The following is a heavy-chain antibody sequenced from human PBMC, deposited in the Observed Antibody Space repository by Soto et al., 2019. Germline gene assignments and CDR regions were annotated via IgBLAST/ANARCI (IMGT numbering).Heavy chain of an antibody. CDR3: ARDWVEYYYDSSGYYDAFDI. V-gene: IGHV1-69*13. J-gene: IGHJ3*02. D-gene: IGHD3-22*01. Sequence: ASVKVSCKASGGTFSSYAISWVRQAPGQGLEWMGGIIPIFGTANYAQKFQGRVTITADESTSTAYMELSSLRSEDTAVYYCARDWVEYYYDSSGYYDAFDIWGQGTVVTVSS. CDR2: IIPIFGTA. CDR1: GGTFSSYA.